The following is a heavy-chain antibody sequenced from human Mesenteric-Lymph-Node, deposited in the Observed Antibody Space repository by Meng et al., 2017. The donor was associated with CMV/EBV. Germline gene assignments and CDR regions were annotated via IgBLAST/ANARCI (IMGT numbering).Heavy chain of an antibody. CDR1: GYTFTSYG. Sequence: GESLKISCKASGYTFTSYGISWVRQAPGQGLEWMGWISAYNGNTNYAQKLQGRVTMTTDTSTSTAYMELRSLRSDDTAVYYCARSGVREVYYYYGMDVWGQGTTVTVSS. V-gene: IGHV1-18*01. CDR3: ARSGVREVYYYYGMDV. D-gene: IGHD1-1*01. CDR2: ISAYNGNT. J-gene: IGHJ6*02.